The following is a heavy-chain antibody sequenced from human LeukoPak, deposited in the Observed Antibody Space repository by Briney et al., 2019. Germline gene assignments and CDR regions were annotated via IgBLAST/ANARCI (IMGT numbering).Heavy chain of an antibody. CDR2: ISGSGGST. CDR3: AKESYAPPAHNWFDP. Sequence: HPGGSLRLSCAASGFTFSSYAMSWVRQAPGKGLEWVSAISGSGGSTYSADSVKGRFTISRDNSKNTLYLQMNSLRAEDTAVYYCAKESYAPPAHNWFDPWGQGTLVTVSS. CDR1: GFTFSSYA. V-gene: IGHV3-23*01. D-gene: IGHD4-17*01. J-gene: IGHJ5*02.